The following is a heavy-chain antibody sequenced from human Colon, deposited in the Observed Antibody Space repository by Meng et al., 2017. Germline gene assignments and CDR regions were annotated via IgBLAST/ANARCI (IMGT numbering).Heavy chain of an antibody. CDR1: GDSVTTTRSS. V-gene: IGHV4-30-2*06. D-gene: IGHD3-16*01. CDR2: IYVNGYT. J-gene: IGHJ4*02. CDR3: ARGYRGSTYFAY. Sequence: HLQLQESGSRLVNPSRSLSLTCAVSGDSVTTTRSSWSWIRQSPGKGLEWIGNIYVNGYTYYSPSLRSRVTISVDRSNNQFSLNLNSVTAADTAVYFCARGYRGSTYFAYWGQGILVTVSS.